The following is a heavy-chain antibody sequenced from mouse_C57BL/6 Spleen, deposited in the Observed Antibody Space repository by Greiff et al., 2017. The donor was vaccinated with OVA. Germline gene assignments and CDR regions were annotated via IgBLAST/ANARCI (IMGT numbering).Heavy chain of an antibody. CDR2: IYPRSGNT. J-gene: IGHJ2*01. CDR3: ARSPGSSHYFDY. CDR1: GYTFTSYG. V-gene: IGHV1-81*01. D-gene: IGHD1-1*01. Sequence: QVQLQQSGAELARPGASVKLSCKASGYTFTSYGISWVKQRTGQGLEWIGEIYPRSGNTYYNEKFKGKATLTADKSSSTAYMELRSLTSEDSAVYFCARSPGSSHYFDYWGQGTTLTVSS.